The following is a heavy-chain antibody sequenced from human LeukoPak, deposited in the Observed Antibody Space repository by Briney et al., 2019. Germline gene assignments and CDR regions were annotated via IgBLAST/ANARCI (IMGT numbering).Heavy chain of an antibody. J-gene: IGHJ4*02. CDR3: ARWRLGYNSQSNYFDS. V-gene: IGHV3-53*01. CDR1: GFTVSSNY. CDR2: IYSGGST. Sequence: GGSLRLSCAASGFTVSSNYMSWVRQAPGKGLEWVSVIYSGGSTYYADSVKGRFTISRDNAKNSLYLQMNSLRAEDTAVYYCARWRLGYNSQSNYFDSWGQGTLVTVSS. D-gene: IGHD1-1*01.